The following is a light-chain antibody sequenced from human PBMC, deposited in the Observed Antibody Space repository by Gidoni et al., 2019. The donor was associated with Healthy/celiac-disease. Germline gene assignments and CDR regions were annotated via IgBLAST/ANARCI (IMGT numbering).Light chain of an antibody. J-gene: IGKJ4*01. Sequence: DSQMTQSPSSLSASVGDRVTITCRASQSISSYLNWYQQKPGKAPKLLIYAASSLQSGVPSRFSGSGSGTDFTLTISSLQPEDFATYYCQQRSSTPLTFGGGTKVEIK. V-gene: IGKV1-39*01. CDR2: AAS. CDR1: QSISSY. CDR3: QQRSSTPLT.